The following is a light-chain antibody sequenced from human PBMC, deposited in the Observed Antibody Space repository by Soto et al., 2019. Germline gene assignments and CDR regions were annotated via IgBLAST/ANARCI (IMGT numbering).Light chain of an antibody. CDR1: QSVLYSSNNKNY. V-gene: IGKV4-1*01. J-gene: IGKJ1*01. Sequence: DIVMTQSPDSLAVSLGERATINCKSSQSVLYSSNNKNYLAWYQQKPGQPPKLLIYWASTRESGVPDRFSGSGSGTDFPLTISRLQAEDVAVYYCQKYYSTPRTFGQGTKVEIK. CDR2: WAS. CDR3: QKYYSTPRT.